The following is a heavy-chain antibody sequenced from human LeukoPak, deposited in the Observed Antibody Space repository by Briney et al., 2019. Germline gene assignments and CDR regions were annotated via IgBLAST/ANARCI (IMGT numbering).Heavy chain of an antibody. D-gene: IGHD1-1*01. CDR2: INHSGST. V-gene: IGHV4-34*01. Sequence: SETLSLTCAVYGDSFNEYYLSWVRQPPGKALEWIGEINHSGSTNYNPSLKSRVTISVDKSLRQFFLRLSPVTAADTAVYYCARERASNNYYNYFDPWRQGTQVTVSS. J-gene: IGHJ5*02. CDR3: ARERASNNYYNYFDP. CDR1: GDSFNEYY.